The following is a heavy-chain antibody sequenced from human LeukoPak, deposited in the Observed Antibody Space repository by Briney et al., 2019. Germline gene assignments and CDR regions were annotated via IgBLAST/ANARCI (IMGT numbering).Heavy chain of an antibody. CDR2: IYTSGST. CDR3: VSGSYFYFDY. CDR1: GGSISSGSYY. J-gene: IGHJ4*02. D-gene: IGHD1-26*01. Sequence: PSQTLSLTCTVSGGSISSGSYYWSWIRQPAGKGLEWIGRIYTSGSTNYNPSLKSRVTISVDTSKNQFSLKLSSVTAADTAVYYCVSGSYFYFDYWGQGTLVTVSS. V-gene: IGHV4-61*02.